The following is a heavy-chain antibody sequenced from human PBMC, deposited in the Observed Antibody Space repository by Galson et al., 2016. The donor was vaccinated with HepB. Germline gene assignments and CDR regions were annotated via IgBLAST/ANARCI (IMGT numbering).Heavy chain of an antibody. CDR1: GDSVPSNSAV. D-gene: IGHD1-1*01. CDR2: TYYGSNWLS. J-gene: IGHJ5*01. Sequence: CAISGDSVPSNSAVWNWIRQSPSRGLEWLGRTYYGSNWLSDYAASVRCRITVNADTPKNQFSLHLTSVTPDDTAVYYCARAGRRQVGTGDWFDSWGQGILVTVSS. CDR3: ARAGRRQVGTGDWFDS. V-gene: IGHV6-1*01.